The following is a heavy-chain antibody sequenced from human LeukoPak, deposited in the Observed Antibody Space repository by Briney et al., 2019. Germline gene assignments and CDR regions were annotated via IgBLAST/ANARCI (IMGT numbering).Heavy chain of an antibody. CDR2: IYTSGST. Sequence: SETLSLTCTVSGGSISSYYWSWIRQPAGKGLEWMGRIYTSGSTNYNPSLKSRVTMSVDTSKNQFSLKLSSVTAADTAVYYCAREVLRYYYDSSGYFDYWGQGTLVTVSS. CDR1: GGSISSYY. D-gene: IGHD3-22*01. V-gene: IGHV4-4*07. J-gene: IGHJ4*02. CDR3: AREVLRYYYDSSGYFDY.